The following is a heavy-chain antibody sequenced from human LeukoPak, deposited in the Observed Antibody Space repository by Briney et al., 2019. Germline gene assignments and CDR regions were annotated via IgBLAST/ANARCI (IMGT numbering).Heavy chain of an antibody. J-gene: IGHJ4*02. V-gene: IGHV3-48*01. CDR1: GFTFSSYS. D-gene: IGHD3-22*01. Sequence: PGGSLRLSCAASGFTFSSYSMNWVRQAPGKGLEWVSYISSSSSTIYYADSVKGRFTISRDNAKNSLYLQMNSLRAEDTALYYCAKLGHTSGYYARHSDYWGQGTLVTVSS. CDR3: AKLGHTSGYYARHSDY. CDR2: ISSSSSTI.